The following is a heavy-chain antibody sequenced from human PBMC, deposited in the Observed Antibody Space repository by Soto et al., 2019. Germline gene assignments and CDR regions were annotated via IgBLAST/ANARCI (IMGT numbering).Heavy chain of an antibody. Sequence: SGPTLVNPTQTLTLTCTFSGFSLSTSGVGVGWIRQPPGKALEWLALIYWDDDKRYSPSLKSRLTITKDTSKNQVVLTMTNMDPVDTATYYCAGDTSAAGLRLGWARGNNWFDPWGQGTLVTVSS. D-gene: IGHD6-13*01. CDR2: IYWDDDK. CDR1: GFSLSTSGVG. J-gene: IGHJ5*02. CDR3: AGDTSAAGLRLGWARGNNWFDP. V-gene: IGHV2-5*02.